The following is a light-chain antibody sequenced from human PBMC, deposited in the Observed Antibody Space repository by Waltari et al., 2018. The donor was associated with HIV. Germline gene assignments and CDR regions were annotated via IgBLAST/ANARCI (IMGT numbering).Light chain of an antibody. V-gene: IGLV3-19*01. CDR3: HSRDGSAKRAV. J-gene: IGLJ3*02. CDR2: GKR. Sequence: DPTVSVSLGQTATITCQGDSLRSYYASWYQQKPGQAPVLVFYGKRNRPSGIPDRFSGSSSGNTASLIITETQAGDEADYYCHSRDGSAKRAVFGGGTKLTVL. CDR1: SLRSYY.